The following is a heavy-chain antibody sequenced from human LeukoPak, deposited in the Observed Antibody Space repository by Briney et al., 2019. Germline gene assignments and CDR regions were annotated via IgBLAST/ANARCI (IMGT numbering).Heavy chain of an antibody. CDR1: GVSVDSRY. CDR3: AREDPLTAHFDY. Sequence: SETLSLTCSVSGVSVDSRYWSWVRQPPEKGLEWIRYIHYSGATNYNPSLKSRVSISIDTPRNHFSLSLSSVTAADTAVYYCAREDPLTAHFDYWGQGTPVTVSS. CDR2: IHYSGAT. V-gene: IGHV4-59*02. J-gene: IGHJ4*02. D-gene: IGHD2-21*02.